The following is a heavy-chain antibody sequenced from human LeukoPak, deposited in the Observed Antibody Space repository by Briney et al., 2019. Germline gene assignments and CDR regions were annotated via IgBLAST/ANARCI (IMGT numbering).Heavy chain of an antibody. CDR1: GYTFTGYY. Sequence: GASVKVSCKASGYTFTGYYMHWVRQAPGQGLEWMGGFDPEDGETIYAQKFQGRVTMTEDTSTDTAYMELSSLRSEDTAVYYCATVTYYYGSGSYYPFDYWGQGTLVTVSS. D-gene: IGHD3-10*01. CDR3: ATVTYYYGSGSYYPFDY. CDR2: FDPEDGET. J-gene: IGHJ4*02. V-gene: IGHV1-24*01.